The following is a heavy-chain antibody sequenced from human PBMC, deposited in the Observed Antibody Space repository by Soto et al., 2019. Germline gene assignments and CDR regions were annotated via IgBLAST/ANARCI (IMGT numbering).Heavy chain of an antibody. Sequence: QVQLVQSGAEVRKPGSSVKVSCKASGSTFSSYTVNWVRQAPGQGLEWIGRIIPILGITNYARRFQGRVTINEDRSTNTAYMELTSLKSEDTAVYYCARRRYCGADCYSKFYYGMDVWGQGTTVTVSS. V-gene: IGHV1-69*02. D-gene: IGHD2-21*02. CDR3: ARRRYCGADCYSKFYYGMDV. CDR1: GSTFSSYT. J-gene: IGHJ6*02. CDR2: IIPILGIT.